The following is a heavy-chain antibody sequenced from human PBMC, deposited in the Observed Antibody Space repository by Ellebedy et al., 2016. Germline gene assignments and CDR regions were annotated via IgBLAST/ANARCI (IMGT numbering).Heavy chain of an antibody. J-gene: IGHJ3*02. CDR2: ISGSGGST. CDR1: GFTFSSYA. CDR3: ARSITGTRDAFDI. D-gene: IGHD1-20*01. Sequence: GESLKISXAASGFTFSSYAMSWVRQAPGKGLEWVSAISGSGGSTYYADSVKGRFTISRDNSKNTLYLQMNSLRAEDTAVYYCARSITGTRDAFDIWGQGTMVTVSS. V-gene: IGHV3-23*01.